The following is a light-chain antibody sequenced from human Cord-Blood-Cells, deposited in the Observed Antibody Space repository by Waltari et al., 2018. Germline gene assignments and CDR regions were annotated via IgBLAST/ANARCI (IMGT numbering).Light chain of an antibody. V-gene: IGKV1-5*03. Sequence: DIQMTQSPSTLSASVGDQVTIPCRASQSISSWLAWYQQKPGKAPKLLIYKASSLESGVPSRFSGSGSGTEFTLTISSLQPDDFATYYCQQYNSYSPYSFGQGTKLEIK. CDR2: KAS. CDR1: QSISSW. J-gene: IGKJ2*03. CDR3: QQYNSYSPYS.